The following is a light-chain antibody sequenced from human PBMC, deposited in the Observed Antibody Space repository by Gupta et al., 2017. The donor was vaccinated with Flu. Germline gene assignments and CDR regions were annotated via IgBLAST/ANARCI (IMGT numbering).Light chain of an antibody. Sequence: PAMLGRPPGPTALVSASGSQSDRRFCTGYQRKSGQAPRLLIYDASNRVTGVPDRFSGSGSGTDFTLKISSVEAEDFGVYYCMQRANWPLTFGGGTKVEIK. CDR2: DAS. CDR3: MQRANWPLT. CDR1: QSDRRF. J-gene: IGKJ4*01. V-gene: IGKV3-11*01.